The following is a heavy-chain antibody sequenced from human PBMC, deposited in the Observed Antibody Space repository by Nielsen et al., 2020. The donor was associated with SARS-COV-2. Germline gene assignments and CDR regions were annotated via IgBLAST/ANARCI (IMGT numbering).Heavy chain of an antibody. V-gene: IGHV3-30-3*01. CDR2: ISYDGSNE. CDR1: GFSFGSHA. J-gene: IGHJ4*02. D-gene: IGHD6-6*01. Sequence: GESLKISCAGSGFSFGSHAMHWVRQVPGKGLEWLTIISYDGSNEHYADSVKGRFTISRDNSKNLVYLQMNSLKPEDTAVYYCARETIDYSSSFVDYWGQGTLVTVSS. CDR3: ARETIDYSSSFVDY.